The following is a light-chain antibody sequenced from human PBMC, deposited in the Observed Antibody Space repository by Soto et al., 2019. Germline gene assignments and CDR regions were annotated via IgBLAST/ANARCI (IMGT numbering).Light chain of an antibody. Sequence: DIQMTQSPSTLSASVGDRVTITCRASQSISSWLAWYQQKPGKAPKLLIYDASSLESGVPSRFSGSGSGTDFTHTISSLQPDDFAASYCQQYNSYPLTFGQGTKVEIK. CDR1: QSISSW. CDR2: DAS. CDR3: QQYNSYPLT. V-gene: IGKV1-5*01. J-gene: IGKJ1*01.